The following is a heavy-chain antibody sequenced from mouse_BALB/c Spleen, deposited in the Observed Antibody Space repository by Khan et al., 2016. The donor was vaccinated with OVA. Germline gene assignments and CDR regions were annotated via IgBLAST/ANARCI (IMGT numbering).Heavy chain of an antibody. CDR1: GYSITSNYA. D-gene: IGHD2-1*01. CDR3: AQNNYHGYAVDY. Sequence: EVQLVETGPGLVKPSQSLSLTCTVTGYSITSNYAWDWIRQFPGNKLEWMGYIRYSGSTSYNPSLQIRISNTRATSKNQFFLQLNSVTTEETATYYFAQNNYHGYAVDYWGQGTSVTVSS. CDR2: IRYSGST. V-gene: IGHV3-2*02. J-gene: IGHJ4*01.